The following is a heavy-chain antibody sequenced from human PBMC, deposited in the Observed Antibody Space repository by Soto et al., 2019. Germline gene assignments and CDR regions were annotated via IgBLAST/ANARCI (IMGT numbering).Heavy chain of an antibody. CDR1: GGSISSGGYY. J-gene: IGHJ6*02. Sequence: PSETLSLTCTVSGGSISSGGYYWSWIRQHPGKGLEWIGYIYYSGSTYYNPSLKSRVTISVDTSKNQFSLKLSSVTAADTAVYYCARDFTMVRGANIEGRGMDVWGQGTTVTVSS. V-gene: IGHV4-31*03. D-gene: IGHD3-10*01. CDR2: IYYSGST. CDR3: ARDFTMVRGANIEGRGMDV.